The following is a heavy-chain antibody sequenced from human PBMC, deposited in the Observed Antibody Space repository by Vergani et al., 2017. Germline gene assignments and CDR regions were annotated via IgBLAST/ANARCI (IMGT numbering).Heavy chain of an antibody. CDR3: AKDSIVVVPSSTESYDASGDFNWVDP. J-gene: IGHJ5*02. V-gene: IGHV3-7*01. D-gene: IGHD2-2*01. CDR2: IKQDGSDK. CDR1: GFTFSTYW. Sequence: EVKLVESGGGLVQPGGSLRLSCAASGFTFSTYWMSWVRQAPGKGLEWVANIKQDGSDKYYVDSVKGRFTISRDNAKNSLYLQMNSLKAEDTAVYYCAKDSIVVVPSSTESYDASGDFNWVDPWGQGTLVTVSA.